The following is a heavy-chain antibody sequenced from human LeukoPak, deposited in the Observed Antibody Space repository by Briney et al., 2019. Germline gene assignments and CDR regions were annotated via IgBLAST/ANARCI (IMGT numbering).Heavy chain of an antibody. J-gene: IGHJ4*02. CDR1: GFTFSSYS. V-gene: IGHV3-7*01. D-gene: IGHD3-10*01. CDR3: ARTRKVDDSGSYYRDFDY. CDR2: INRDGSEE. Sequence: PGGSLRLSCAASGFTFSSYSMNWVRQAPGKGLEWVANINRDGSEEKYVGSVKGRLAISRDNAKNSVYLQMHSLRVEDTAVYYCARTRKVDDSGSYYRDFDYWGQGVLVTVSS.